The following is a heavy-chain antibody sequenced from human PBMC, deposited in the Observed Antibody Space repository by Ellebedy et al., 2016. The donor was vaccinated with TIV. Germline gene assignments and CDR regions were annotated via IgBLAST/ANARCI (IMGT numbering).Heavy chain of an antibody. CDR1: GFTFSSYA. Sequence: GESLKISCAASGFTFSSYAMHWVRQAPGKGLEWVAVISYDGSNKYYADSVKGRFTISRDNSKNTLYLQMNSLRAEDTAVYYCARVVGGWESFDYWGQGTLVTVSS. CDR3: ARVVGGWESFDY. CDR2: ISYDGSNK. D-gene: IGHD6-19*01. V-gene: IGHV3-30*01. J-gene: IGHJ4*02.